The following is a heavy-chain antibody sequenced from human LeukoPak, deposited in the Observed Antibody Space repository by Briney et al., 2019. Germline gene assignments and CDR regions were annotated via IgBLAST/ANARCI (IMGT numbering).Heavy chain of an antibody. D-gene: IGHD4-23*01. CDR1: GGSISSGGYY. Sequence: SETLSLTCTVSGGSISSGGYYWSWIRQHPGTGLEWIGYIYYSGSTYYNPSLKSRVTISVDTSKNQFSLKLSSVTAADTAVYYCARDGGYGGNSYHYYYGMDVWGQGTTVTVSS. J-gene: IGHJ6*02. V-gene: IGHV4-31*03. CDR2: IYYSGST. CDR3: ARDGGYGGNSYHYYYGMDV.